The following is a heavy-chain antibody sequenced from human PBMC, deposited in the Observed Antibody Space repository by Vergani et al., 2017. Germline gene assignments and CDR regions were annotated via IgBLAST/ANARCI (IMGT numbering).Heavy chain of an antibody. CDR3: ARGEYGILTGYRY. Sequence: QVQVVQSGAEVKKSGASVKVSCKTSGYTFSKYYMHWVRQAPGQGLEWIGIINPSGGHTNYAQKFQGRVTMTRDTSTSTVYMELSSLRAEDTAIYYCARGEYGILTGYRYWGQGTLVTVSA. CDR1: GYTFSKYY. D-gene: IGHD3-9*01. J-gene: IGHJ4*02. V-gene: IGHV1-46*03. CDR2: INPSGGHT.